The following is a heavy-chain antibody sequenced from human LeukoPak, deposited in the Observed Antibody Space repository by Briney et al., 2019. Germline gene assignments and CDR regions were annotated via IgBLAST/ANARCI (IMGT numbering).Heavy chain of an antibody. CDR1: GYTFTGYY. J-gene: IGHJ4*02. D-gene: IGHD3-10*01. Sequence: GASVKVSCKASGYTFTGYYMHWVRQAPGQGLEWMGWINPNSGGTNHAQKFQGRVTMTRDTSISTAYMELSRLRSDDTAVYYCARDRPLDADDYYGFYYFDYRGRGTLVTVSS. V-gene: IGHV1-2*02. CDR3: ARDRPLDADDYYGFYYFDY. CDR2: INPNSGGT.